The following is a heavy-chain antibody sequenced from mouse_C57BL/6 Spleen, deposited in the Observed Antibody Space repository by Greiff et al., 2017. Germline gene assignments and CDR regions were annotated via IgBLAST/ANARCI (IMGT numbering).Heavy chain of an antibody. J-gene: IGHJ1*03. CDR2: IHPNSGST. Sequence: VQLQQSGAELVKPGASVKLSCKASGYTFTSYWMHWVKQRPGQGLEWIGMIHPNSGSTNYNEKFKSKATLTVDKSSRTAYMQLSSLTSEDSAVYYCARYYYGSYWYFDVWGTGTTVTVSS. CDR3: ARYYYGSYWYFDV. CDR1: GYTFTSYW. D-gene: IGHD1-1*01. V-gene: IGHV1-64*01.